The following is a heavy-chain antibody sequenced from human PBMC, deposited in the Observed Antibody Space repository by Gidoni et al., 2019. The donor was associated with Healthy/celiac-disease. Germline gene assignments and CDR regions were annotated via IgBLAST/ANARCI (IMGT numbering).Heavy chain of an antibody. J-gene: IGHJ4*02. Sequence: EVQLLESGGGLVQPGGSLRLCCAASGFTFSRWAMSWVRQAPGKGLEWFSSIGGSGGSTYYADSVKGRFTISRDNSKNTLYLQMNSLRAEDTAVYYCANTLYYYYSSGYYFFYWGQGTLVTVSS. CDR1: GFTFSRWA. V-gene: IGHV3-23*01. D-gene: IGHD3-22*01. CDR2: IGGSGGST. CDR3: ANTLYYYYSSGYYFFY.